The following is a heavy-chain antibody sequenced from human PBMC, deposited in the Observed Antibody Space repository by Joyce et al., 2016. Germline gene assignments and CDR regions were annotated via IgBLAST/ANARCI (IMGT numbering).Heavy chain of an antibody. D-gene: IGHD3-22*01. CDR3: VRAFPLYSSGYYYFDN. CDR2: IRASGNSV. CDR1: GFTFRNYS. Sequence: EVQLVESGGNLVRPGGSLRLSCAASGFTFRNYSMHWVRQAPGKGLDCVSSIRASGNSVYYADSVNGRSTISRDNAENSLYLQMISLRDEDTAVYYCVRAFPLYSSGYYYFDNWGQGILVSVSS. V-gene: IGHV3-48*02. J-gene: IGHJ4*02.